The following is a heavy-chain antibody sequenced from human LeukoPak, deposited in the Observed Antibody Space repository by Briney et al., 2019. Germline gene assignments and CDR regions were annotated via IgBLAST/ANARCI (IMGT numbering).Heavy chain of an antibody. D-gene: IGHD2-15*01. V-gene: IGHV4-39*01. CDR3: ARHPGSTDAFDI. J-gene: IGHJ3*02. Sequence: SETLSLTCTVSGGSISSSSYYWDWIRQPPGKGLEWIGNIYYSGSTYYNPPLKSRVIISVDTSKNQFSLNLSSVTAADTAVYYCARHPGSTDAFDIWGQGTMVTVSS. CDR2: IYYSGST. CDR1: GGSISSSSYY.